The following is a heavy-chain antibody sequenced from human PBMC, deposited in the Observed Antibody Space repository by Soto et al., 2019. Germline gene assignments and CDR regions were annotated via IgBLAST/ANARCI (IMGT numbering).Heavy chain of an antibody. V-gene: IGHV1-69*13. Sequence: SVKVSCKASGGTFSSYAISWVRQAPGQGLEWMGGIIPIFGTANYAQKFQGRVTITADESTSTAYMELSSLRSEDTAVYYCAREPSSITMVRGVQQFALLVQGTLVIVFS. J-gene: IGHJ5*02. D-gene: IGHD3-10*01. CDR2: IIPIFGTA. CDR3: AREPSSITMVRGVQQFAL. CDR1: GGTFSSYA.